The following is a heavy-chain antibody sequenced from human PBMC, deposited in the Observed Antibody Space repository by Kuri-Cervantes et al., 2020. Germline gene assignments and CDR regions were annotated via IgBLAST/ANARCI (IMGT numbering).Heavy chain of an antibody. CDR2: ISYDGSNK. J-gene: IGHJ4*02. CDR3: AKPDSSGYRPVGYFDY. V-gene: IGHV3-30*18. CDR1: GFTFSSYG. D-gene: IGHD3-22*01. Sequence: GGSLRLSCAASGFTFSSYGMHWVRQAPGKGLEWVAVISYDGSNKYYADSVKGRFTISRDNSKNSLYLQMNSLRTEDTALYYCAKPDSSGYRPVGYFDYWGQGTLVTVSS.